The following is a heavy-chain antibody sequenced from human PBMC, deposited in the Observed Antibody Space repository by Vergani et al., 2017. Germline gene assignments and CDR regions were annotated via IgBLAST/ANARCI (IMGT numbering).Heavy chain of an antibody. CDR1: GGSFSGYY. Sequence: QVQLQQWGAGLLKPSETLSLTCAVYGGSFSGYYWSWIRQPPGKGLEWMGEINHSGSTNYNPSRKMRGTISVDTSKNQCSLKLSSVTATDQAVYYCARSGYSYGFDYWGQGTLVTVSS. J-gene: IGHJ4*02. V-gene: IGHV4-34*01. CDR2: INHSGST. CDR3: ARSGYSYGFDY. D-gene: IGHD5-18*01.